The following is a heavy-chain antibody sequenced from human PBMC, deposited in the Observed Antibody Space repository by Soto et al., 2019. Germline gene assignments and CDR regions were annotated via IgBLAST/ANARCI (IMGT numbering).Heavy chain of an antibody. CDR1: GGSISGSPSY. D-gene: IGHD6-6*01. V-gene: IGHV4-39*01. Sequence: QLQLQESGPGLAKPSETLSLTCTVSGGSISGSPSYWGWIRQPPGKGLEWIGSVYYIGNTYYSPSLKTRVTISVDTSKNQFSLKLTSVTAADTALYYCAGQIYSSSGYYFDYWGQGTLVTVSS. J-gene: IGHJ4*02. CDR3: AGQIYSSSGYYFDY. CDR2: VYYIGNT.